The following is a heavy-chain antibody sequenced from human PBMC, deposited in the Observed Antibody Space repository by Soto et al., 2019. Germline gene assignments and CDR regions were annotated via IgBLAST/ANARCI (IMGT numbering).Heavy chain of an antibody. V-gene: IGHV3-21*01. CDR3: ARRGSEVTTGGGALDM. J-gene: IGHJ3*02. CDR1: RFRFSDYT. Sequence: VELVGSGGGLVKPGGSLRLSCLASRFRFSDYTMTWVRQAPGKGLEWVSSISIISTYIYYGDSVKGRFTISRDNAKNSLYLQMNSLRVEDTAVYYCARRGSEVTTGGGALDMWGQGTMVTVSS. D-gene: IGHD4-17*01. CDR2: ISIISTYI.